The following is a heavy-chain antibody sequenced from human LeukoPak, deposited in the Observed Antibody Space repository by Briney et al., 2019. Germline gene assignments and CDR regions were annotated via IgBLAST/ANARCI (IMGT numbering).Heavy chain of an antibody. J-gene: IGHJ4*02. D-gene: IGHD6-19*01. CDR1: GYTFTSYD. V-gene: IGHV1-8*01. CDR2: MNPNSGNT. Sequence: ASVKVSGKASGYTFTSYDINWVRQATGQGLEWMGWMNPNSGNTGYAQKFQGRVTMTRNTSISTAYMELSSLRSEDTAMYYCASRHGGWYGGFDYWGQGTLVTVSS. CDR3: ASRHGGWYGGFDY.